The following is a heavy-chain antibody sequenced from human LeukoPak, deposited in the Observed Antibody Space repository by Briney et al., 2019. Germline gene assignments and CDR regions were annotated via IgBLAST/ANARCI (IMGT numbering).Heavy chain of an antibody. D-gene: IGHD3-10*01. CDR3: ARAQVRGDWFDP. CDR2: INPNSGGT. V-gene: IGHV1-2*02. Sequence: ASVKVSCKASGYTFTGYYMHWVRQAPGQGLEWMGWINPNSGGTNYAQKFQGRVTMTRDTSISTAYMELSRLRSGDTAVYYCARAQVRGDWFDPWGQGTLVTVSS. CDR1: GYTFTGYY. J-gene: IGHJ5*02.